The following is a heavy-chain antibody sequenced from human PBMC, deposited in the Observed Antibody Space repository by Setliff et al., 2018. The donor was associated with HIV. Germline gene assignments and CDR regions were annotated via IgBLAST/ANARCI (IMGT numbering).Heavy chain of an antibody. Sequence: SETLSLTCTVSGGSMSSSSYYWGWIRQTPDKGLEWIGFIYYSGATYYNPSLTSRVTISVDTSRNQFSLKLRSVTAADTAAYYCARLGYVSGGFYKTPGPYYFDYWGQGALVTAPQ. D-gene: IGHD3-10*01. CDR3: ARLGYVSGGFYKTPGPYYFDY. CDR1: GGSMSSSSYY. J-gene: IGHJ4*02. V-gene: IGHV4-39*01. CDR2: IYYSGAT.